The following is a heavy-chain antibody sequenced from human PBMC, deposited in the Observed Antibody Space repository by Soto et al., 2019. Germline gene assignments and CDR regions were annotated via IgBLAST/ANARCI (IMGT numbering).Heavy chain of an antibody. J-gene: IGHJ4*02. Sequence: GASVKVSCKASGYTFTSYGISWVRQAPGQGLEWMGWISAYNGNTNYAQKLQGRVTMTTDTSTSTAYMELRSLRSDDTAVYYCALEYYYDSSGYRDYWGQGTLVTVSS. CDR2: ISAYNGNT. V-gene: IGHV1-18*01. CDR1: GYTFTSYG. D-gene: IGHD3-22*01. CDR3: ALEYYYDSSGYRDY.